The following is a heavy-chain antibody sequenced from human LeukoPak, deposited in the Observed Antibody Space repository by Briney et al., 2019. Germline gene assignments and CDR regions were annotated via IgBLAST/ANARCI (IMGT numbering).Heavy chain of an antibody. Sequence: GGSLRLSCAASGFTFSNYWMSWVRQAPGKRLEWVANIKQDGSEKYYVDSVNGRFIISRDNPKKSLYLQMNSLRAEDTAVYYCARELSSGWLDYWGQGTLVTVSS. D-gene: IGHD6-19*01. V-gene: IGHV3-7*01. J-gene: IGHJ4*02. CDR2: IKQDGSEK. CDR3: ARELSSGWLDY. CDR1: GFTFSNYW.